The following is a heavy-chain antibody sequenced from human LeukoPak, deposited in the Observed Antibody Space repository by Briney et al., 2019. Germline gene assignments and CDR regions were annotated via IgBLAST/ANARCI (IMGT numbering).Heavy chain of an antibody. CDR1: GGSISSGNW. J-gene: IGHJ3*02. V-gene: IGHV4-4*02. CDR3: ARVSVLLWFGELSFDAFDI. Sequence: SGTLSLTCAVSGGSISSGNWWSWVRQPPGKGLEWIGDIYHGGSTNYNPSLKSRVTISEDNSENQFSLELNSLTAADTAVYYCARVSVLLWFGELSFDAFDIWGQGTMVTVSS. D-gene: IGHD3-10*01. CDR2: IYHGGST.